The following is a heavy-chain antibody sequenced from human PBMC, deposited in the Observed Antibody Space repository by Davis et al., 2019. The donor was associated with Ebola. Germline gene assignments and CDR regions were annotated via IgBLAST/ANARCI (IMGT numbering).Heavy chain of an antibody. Sequence: SETLSLTCTVSGGSISSYYWSWIRQPPGKGLEWIGNIYYSGSTNYNPSLRSRVTISVDTSKNQFSLKLSSVTAADTAVYYCAVGKSGSYFGAFDIWGQGTMVTVSS. CDR3: AVGKSGSYFGAFDI. D-gene: IGHD1-26*01. V-gene: IGHV4-59*01. CDR2: IYYSGST. CDR1: GGSISSYY. J-gene: IGHJ3*02.